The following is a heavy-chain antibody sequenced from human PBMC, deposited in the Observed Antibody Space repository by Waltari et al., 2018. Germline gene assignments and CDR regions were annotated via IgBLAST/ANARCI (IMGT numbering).Heavy chain of an antibody. V-gene: IGHV4-4*02. Sequence: QLQLPESGPGLAKPSGTLSLPCTVFGYSINSNSWWRWVRQSPEKGLEWVGQIHRSGRSNYNPSLESRVTISLDSSNNQFYLRLTSTTAADTAVYYCARDRGIGLFLDSWGQGTLVTVSP. CDR3: ARDRGIGLFLDS. J-gene: IGHJ1*01. CDR2: IHRSGRS. D-gene: IGHD3-9*01. CDR1: GYSINSNSW.